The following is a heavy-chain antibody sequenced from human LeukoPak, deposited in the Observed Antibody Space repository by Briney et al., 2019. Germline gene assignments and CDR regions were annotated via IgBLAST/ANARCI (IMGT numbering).Heavy chain of an antibody. V-gene: IGHV2-70*11. Sequence: SGPTLVNPTQTLTLTCTFSGFSVSTRGMGVSWIRQPPGKALEWLARIDWDDDKYYSTSLKTRLTISKDTSKNQVVLTMINMDPVDTATYYCARTTTVTTRTYYFDYWVQGTLVTVSS. J-gene: IGHJ4*02. CDR1: GFSVSTRGMG. CDR3: ARTTTVTTRTYYFDY. CDR2: IDWDDDK. D-gene: IGHD4-11*01.